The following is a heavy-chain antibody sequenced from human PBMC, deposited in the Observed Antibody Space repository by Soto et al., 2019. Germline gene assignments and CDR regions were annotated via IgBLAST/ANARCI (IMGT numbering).Heavy chain of an antibody. J-gene: IGHJ6*02. CDR1: GGSISSYY. V-gene: IGHV4-59*08. CDR3: ARQGFGPLHGLVDV. D-gene: IGHD3-10*01. Sequence: QVQLQESGPGLVKPSETLSLSCTVSGGSISSYYWSWFRQSPGKRMEWIGYVHHSWGASYNPSLQSRVAISLDPSKSQFSLKVTSVTATDTAVYYCARQGFGPLHGLVDVWGQGPTVTVSS. CDR2: VHHSWGA.